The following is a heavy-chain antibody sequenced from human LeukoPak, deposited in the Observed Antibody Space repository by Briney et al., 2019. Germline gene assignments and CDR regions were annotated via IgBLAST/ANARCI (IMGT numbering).Heavy chain of an antibody. J-gene: IGHJ4*02. CDR3: ARVEGGCGSTSCYDFDY. CDR1: GGSISSGDYY. D-gene: IGHD2-2*01. CDR2: IYYSGST. Sequence: SQTLSLTCTVSGGSISSGDYYWSWIRQPPGKGLEWIGYIYYSGSTYYNPSLKSRVTISVDTSKNQFSLKLSSVTAADTAVHYCARVEGGCGSTSCYDFDYWGQGTLVTVSS. V-gene: IGHV4-30-4*08.